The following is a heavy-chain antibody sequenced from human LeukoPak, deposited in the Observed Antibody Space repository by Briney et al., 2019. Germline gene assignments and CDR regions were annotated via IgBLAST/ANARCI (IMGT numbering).Heavy chain of an antibody. V-gene: IGHV3-21*01. CDR2: ISSSSSYI. D-gene: IGHD2-15*01. CDR3: ASPGWAARDYYYMDV. J-gene: IGHJ6*03. Sequence: GGSLRLSCAASGFTFSSYSMNWVRQAPGKGLEWVSSISSSSSYIYYADSVKGRFTISRDNAKNSLYLQMNSLRAEDTAVYYCASPGWAARDYYYMDVWGKGTTVTVSS. CDR1: GFTFSSYS.